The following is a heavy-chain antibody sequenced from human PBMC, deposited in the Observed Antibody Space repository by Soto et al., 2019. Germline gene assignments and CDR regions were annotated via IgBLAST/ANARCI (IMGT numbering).Heavy chain of an antibody. D-gene: IGHD2-2*01. CDR2: ISYVGSIK. Sequence: QVQLVESGGGVVQPGRSLRLSCAASGFTFSNYAMQWVRQAPGKGLGWVALISYVGSIKYCADSVKGRFTISSDTSKNTLYLQMNSLRAEDTAVYYCAKDYCSSTTCRFDYWGQGTLVTVSS. J-gene: IGHJ4*02. CDR3: AKDYCSSTTCRFDY. V-gene: IGHV3-30*18. CDR1: GFTFSNYA.